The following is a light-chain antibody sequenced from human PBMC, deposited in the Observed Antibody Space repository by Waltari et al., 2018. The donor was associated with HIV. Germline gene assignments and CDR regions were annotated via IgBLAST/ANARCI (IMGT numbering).Light chain of an antibody. Sequence: EIVLTQSPATLSLSPGERATLSCRASQSVGKYLAWYQQKPGQVPRLLIYDAMNRATGIPARFSGSGSGTDFTLTISSLEPEDFAVYYCQHYGSSPWTFGQGTKVEIK. CDR1: QSVGKY. J-gene: IGKJ1*01. CDR3: QHYGSSPWT. CDR2: DAM. V-gene: IGKV3-11*01.